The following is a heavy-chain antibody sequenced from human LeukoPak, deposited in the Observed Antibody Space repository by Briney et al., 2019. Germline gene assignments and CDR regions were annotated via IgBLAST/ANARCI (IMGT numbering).Heavy chain of an antibody. V-gene: IGHV4-61*08. Sequence: SETLSLTCTVSGGSISCGDYYWSWIRQPPGKGLEWIGYIYYSGSTNYNPSLKSRVTISVDTSKNQFSLKLSSVTAADTAVYYCARAHRAFDYWGQGTLVTVSS. CDR1: GGSISCGDYY. CDR2: IYYSGST. CDR3: ARAHRAFDY. J-gene: IGHJ4*02.